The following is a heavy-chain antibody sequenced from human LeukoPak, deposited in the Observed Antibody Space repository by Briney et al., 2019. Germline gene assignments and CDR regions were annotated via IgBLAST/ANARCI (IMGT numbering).Heavy chain of an antibody. CDR3: ARGSGSYLLRDAEYFQY. J-gene: IGHJ1*01. D-gene: IGHD1-26*01. CDR2: ISYDGSNN. CDR1: GFTFSTYA. V-gene: IGHV3-30-3*01. Sequence: GRSLRLSCAASGFTFSTYAMHWVRQAPGKGLEWVAIISYDGSNNFYADSVKGRFTISRDNSKNTLHLQMNSLRAEDTAVYYCARGSGSYLLRDAEYFQYWGQGTLVTVSS.